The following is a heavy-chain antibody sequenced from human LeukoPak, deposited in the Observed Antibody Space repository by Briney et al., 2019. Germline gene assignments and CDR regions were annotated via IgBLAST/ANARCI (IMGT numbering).Heavy chain of an antibody. D-gene: IGHD5-12*01. V-gene: IGHV1-8*01. CDR1: GYTFTSYD. Sequence: ASVKVSCKASGYTFTSYDINWLRQATGQGLEWKGWMNPNSGNTGYAQKFQGRVTMTRNTSMSTAYMELSSLRSEDTAVYYCAIRTPVDIVATLGERVKKGLDYWGQGTLVTVSS. CDR2: MNPNSGNT. CDR3: AIRTPVDIVATLGERVKKGLDY. J-gene: IGHJ4*02.